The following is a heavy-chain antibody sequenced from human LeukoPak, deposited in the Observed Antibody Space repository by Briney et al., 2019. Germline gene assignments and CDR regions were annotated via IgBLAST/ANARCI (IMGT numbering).Heavy chain of an antibody. CDR3: ARDLEGY. Sequence: SETLSLTCTVSGGSISSYYWSWLRQPPGKGLEWIGYIYYSGSTNYNPSLKSRVTISVDTSKNQLSLKLSSVTAAGTAVYYCARDLEGYWGQGTLVTVSS. CDR2: IYYSGST. J-gene: IGHJ4*02. D-gene: IGHD3-3*01. CDR1: GGSISSYY. V-gene: IGHV4-59*12.